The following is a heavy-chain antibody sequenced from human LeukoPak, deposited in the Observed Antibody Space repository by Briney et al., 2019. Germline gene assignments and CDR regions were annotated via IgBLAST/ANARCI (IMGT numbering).Heavy chain of an antibody. Sequence: SETLSLTCTVSGGSINSYYWSWIRQPPGKGLEWIGTFYYSGSTYYNPSLKSRVTISVDTSKNQFSLKLSSVTAADTAVYYCASPSLVDYWGQGTLVTVSS. V-gene: IGHV4-59*05. J-gene: IGHJ4*02. CDR3: ASPSLVDY. CDR1: GGSINSYY. CDR2: FYYSGST. D-gene: IGHD6-6*01.